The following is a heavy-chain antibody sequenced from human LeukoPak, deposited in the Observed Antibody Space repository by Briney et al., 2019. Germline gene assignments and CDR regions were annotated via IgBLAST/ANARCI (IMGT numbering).Heavy chain of an antibody. Sequence: SETLSLTCTVAGDSISRYYWRCLRQPPGKGLEWIGYIYYSRSTNYNPSLKSRVTISVDTSKNQCSLRLSSVTAADTAVFYCARCRGYGGDDSPATLEYWGQGTLVTVSS. CDR1: GDSISRYY. CDR3: ARCRGYGGDDSPATLEY. J-gene: IGHJ4*02. CDR2: IYYSRST. V-gene: IGHV4-59*01. D-gene: IGHD5-12*01.